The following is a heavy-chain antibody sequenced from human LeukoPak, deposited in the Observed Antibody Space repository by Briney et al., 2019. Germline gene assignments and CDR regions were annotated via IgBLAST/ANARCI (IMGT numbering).Heavy chain of an antibody. CDR1: GFTFSTSG. CDR3: ASTPCSGGSCYFEYFHH. D-gene: IGHD2-15*01. V-gene: IGHV3-33*01. J-gene: IGHJ1*01. Sequence: GGSLRLSCAASGFTFSTSGMHWVRQAPGKGLEWVAVIWYDGSNEYYADSVKGRFSISRDNSKNTMYLQMNSLRAEDTAVYHCASTPCSGGSCYFEYFHHWGQGILVTVSS. CDR2: IWYDGSNE.